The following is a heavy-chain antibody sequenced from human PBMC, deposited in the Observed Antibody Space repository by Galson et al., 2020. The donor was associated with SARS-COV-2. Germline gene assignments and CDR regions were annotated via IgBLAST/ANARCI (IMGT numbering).Heavy chain of an antibody. Sequence: ASVKVSCKASGYTFSSYGISWVRQAPGQGLAWMGWISAYTGNTHYTQTLQGRVTMTADTSTGTAYMELRSLRSDDTAMYHCARDGANFYYGSGYDYWGQGTLVTVSS. V-gene: IGHV1-18*01. CDR3: ARDGANFYYGSGYDY. D-gene: IGHD3-10*01. CDR2: ISAYTGNT. CDR1: GYTFSSYG. J-gene: IGHJ4*02.